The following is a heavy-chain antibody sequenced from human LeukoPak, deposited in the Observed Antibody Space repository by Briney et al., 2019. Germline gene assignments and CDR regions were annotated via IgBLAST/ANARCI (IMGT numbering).Heavy chain of an antibody. D-gene: IGHD1-26*01. CDR1: GFTFSSYA. CDR2: ISGSGGGT. CDR3: VKDLGRYRNNCVDY. V-gene: IGHV3-23*01. J-gene: IGHJ4*02. Sequence: GGSLRLSCAASGFTFSSYAMSWVRQAPEKGLEWVSTISGSGGGTYYADSVKGRFTISRDDSKNTLYLQMNSLRAEDTAVYYWVKDLGRYRNNCVDYWGQGTLVTVSS.